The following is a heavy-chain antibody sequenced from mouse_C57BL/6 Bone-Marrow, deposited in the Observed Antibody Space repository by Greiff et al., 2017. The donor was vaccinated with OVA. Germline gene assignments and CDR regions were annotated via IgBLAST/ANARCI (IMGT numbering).Heavy chain of an antibody. CDR2: IYPGNSDT. D-gene: IGHD1-1*01. Sequence: EVQLQQSGTVLARPGASVKMSCKTSGYTFTSYWMHWVKQRPGQGLEWIGAIYPGNSDTSYNQKFKGKAKLTAVTSASTAYMELSSLTNEDSAVYYCTRRVTTVGYYAMDYWGQGTSVTVSS. J-gene: IGHJ4*01. CDR3: TRRVTTVGYYAMDY. CDR1: GYTFTSYW. V-gene: IGHV1-5*01.